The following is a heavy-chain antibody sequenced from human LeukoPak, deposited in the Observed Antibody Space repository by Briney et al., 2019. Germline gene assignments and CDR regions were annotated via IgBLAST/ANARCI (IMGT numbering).Heavy chain of an antibody. V-gene: IGHV4-34*01. D-gene: IGHD3-3*01. CDR2: VNHSGST. Sequence: SETLSLTCAVYGGSFSGYYWSWIRQPPGKGLEWIGEVNHSGSTNYNPSLKSRVTISVDTSKNQFSLKLSSVTAADTAVYYCARGRFYDFWSGYNQAYYFDYWGQGTLVTVSS. CDR1: GGSFSGYY. CDR3: ARGRFYDFWSGYNQAYYFDY. J-gene: IGHJ4*02.